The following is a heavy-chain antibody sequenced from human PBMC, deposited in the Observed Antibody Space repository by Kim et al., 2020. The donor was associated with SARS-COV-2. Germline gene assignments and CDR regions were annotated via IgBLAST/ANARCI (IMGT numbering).Heavy chain of an antibody. D-gene: IGHD6-6*01. V-gene: IGHV4-34*01. CDR3: ATYYIAVRGDFDY. Sequence: SETLSLTCGVSSESFSRYSWFWIRQPPGKGLEWIGEIDDVGVTTYNPSLKSRVTISVDTSKNQFSLKMDSMTAEDTAVYFCATYYIAVRGDFDYWGQGTLVTVSS. CDR1: SESFSRYS. CDR2: IDDVGVT. J-gene: IGHJ4*02.